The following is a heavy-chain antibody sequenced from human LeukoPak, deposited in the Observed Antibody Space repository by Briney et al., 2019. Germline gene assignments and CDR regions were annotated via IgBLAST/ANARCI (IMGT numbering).Heavy chain of an antibody. J-gene: IGHJ4*02. V-gene: IGHV4-59*04. CDR1: GFTFSSYA. D-gene: IGHD2-15*01. CDR2: IYYSGST. CDR3: ATRGWLGYCSGGSCYPDY. Sequence: GSLRLSCAASGFTFSSYAMSWIRQPPGKGLEWIGYIYYSGSTYYNPSLKSRVTISVDTSKNQFSLKLSSVAAADTAVYYCATRGWLGYCSGGSCYPDYWGQGTLVTVSS.